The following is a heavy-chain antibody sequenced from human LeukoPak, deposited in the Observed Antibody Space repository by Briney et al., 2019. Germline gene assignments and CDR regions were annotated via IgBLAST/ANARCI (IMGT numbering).Heavy chain of an antibody. J-gene: IGHJ4*02. CDR2: IHYSGST. D-gene: IGHD6-13*01. V-gene: IGHV4-39*07. CDR1: GGSISSSSYY. CDR3: ACGEQQLSYFDY. Sequence: SETLSLTCTVSGGSISSSSYYWGWIRQPPGKGLEWIGSIHYSGSTYYTPSLKSRVTISVDTSKNQFSLKLSSVTAADTAVYYCACGEQQLSYFDYWGQGTLVTVSS.